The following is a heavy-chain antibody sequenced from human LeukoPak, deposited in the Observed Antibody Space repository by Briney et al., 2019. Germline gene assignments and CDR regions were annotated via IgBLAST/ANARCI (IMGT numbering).Heavy chain of an antibody. CDR3: AKDHGGSYVDYFDY. CDR2: IRYDGSNK. J-gene: IGHJ4*02. V-gene: IGHV3-30*02. CDR1: GFTFSSYG. D-gene: IGHD1-26*01. Sequence: GGSLRLSCAASGFTFSSYGMHWVRQAPGKGLEWVAFIRYDGSNKYYADSVKGRFTISRDNSKNTLYLQMNSLRAEDTAVYYCAKDHGGSYVDYFDYWGQGTLVTVSS.